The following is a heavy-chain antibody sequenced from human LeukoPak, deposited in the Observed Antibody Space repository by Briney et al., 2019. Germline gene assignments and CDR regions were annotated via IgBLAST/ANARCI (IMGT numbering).Heavy chain of an antibody. J-gene: IGHJ4*02. CDR3: ARARSDN. CDR2: INHSGST. D-gene: IGHD3-3*01. V-gene: IGHV4-34*01. Sequence: SETLSLTCAVYGGSFSGYYWSWIRQPPGKGLEWTGEINHSGSTNYNSSLKSRVTISVDTSKNQFSLKLSSVTAADTAVYYCARARSDNWGQGTLVTVSS. CDR1: GGSFSGYY.